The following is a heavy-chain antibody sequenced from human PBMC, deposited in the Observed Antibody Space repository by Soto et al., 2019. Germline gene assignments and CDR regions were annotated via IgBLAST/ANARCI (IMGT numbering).Heavy chain of an antibody. J-gene: IGHJ4*02. CDR3: ARVIITFGGVTHSPFDY. V-gene: IGHV3-21*01. Sequence: PGGSLRLSCAASGFTFSSYSMNWVRQAPGKGLEWVSSISSSSSYIYYADSVKGRFTISRDNAKNSLYLQMNSLRAEDTAVYYCARVIITFGGVTHSPFDYWGQGTLVTVSS. D-gene: IGHD3-16*01. CDR1: GFTFSSYS. CDR2: ISSSSSYI.